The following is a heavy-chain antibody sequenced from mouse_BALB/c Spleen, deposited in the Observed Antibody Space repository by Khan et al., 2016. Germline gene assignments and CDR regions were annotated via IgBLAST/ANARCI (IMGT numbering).Heavy chain of an antibody. CDR3: AREGLRRGFAY. CDR1: GFTFSDYY. CDR2: ISDGGSYT. Sequence: EVELVESWGGLVKPGGSLKLSCAASGFTFSDYYMYWVRQTPEKRLEWVATISDGGSYTYYPDSVKGRFTISRDNAKNNLYLQMSSLKSEDTAMYYCAREGLRRGFAYWGQGTLVTVSA. V-gene: IGHV5-4*02. J-gene: IGHJ3*01. D-gene: IGHD2-4*01.